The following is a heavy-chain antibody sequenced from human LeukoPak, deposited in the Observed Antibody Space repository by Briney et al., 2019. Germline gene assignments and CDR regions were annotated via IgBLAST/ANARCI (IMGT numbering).Heavy chain of an antibody. V-gene: IGHV3-66*01. CDR1: GFTFSSYS. D-gene: IGHD6-13*01. J-gene: IGHJ6*02. Sequence: GGSLRLSCAASGFTFSSYSMTWVRQAPGKGLEWVPVIYSGGSTYYADSVKGRFTISRDNAKNSLYLQMNSLRAEDTAAYYCARDTAAAGTNYYYGMDVWGQGTTVTVSS. CDR2: IYSGGST. CDR3: ARDTAAAGTNYYYGMDV.